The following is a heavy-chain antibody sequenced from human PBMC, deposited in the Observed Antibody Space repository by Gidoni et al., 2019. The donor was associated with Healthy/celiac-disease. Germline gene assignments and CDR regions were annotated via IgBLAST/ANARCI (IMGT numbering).Heavy chain of an antibody. J-gene: IGHJ4*02. D-gene: IGHD3-22*01. CDR3: AKDQRNYYDSSGYYPDY. Sequence: EVQLLESGGGLVQPGGSLRLSCAASGFTFSSYAMSWVRQAPGKGLEWVSAISGSGGSTYYADTVKGRFTISRDKSKNTLYLQMNSLRAEDTAVYYCAKDQRNYYDSSGYYPDYWGQGTLVTVSS. CDR1: GFTFSSYA. CDR2: ISGSGGST. V-gene: IGHV3-23*01.